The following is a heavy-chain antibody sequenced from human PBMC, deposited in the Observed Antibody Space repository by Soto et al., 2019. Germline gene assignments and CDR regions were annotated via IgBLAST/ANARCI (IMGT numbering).Heavy chain of an antibody. D-gene: IGHD2-15*01. Sequence: QVQLVESGGGVVQPGRSLRLSCAGSGFTFSNYGLHWVRQAPGKGLEWVAVISYDGSNRNYADSVKGRFTISRDNTKNMLDLQRVRLRAEDTAVSYCAKGGAPRYRRRSSCHPAGAYWGQGTLVTVSS. CDR2: ISYDGSNR. V-gene: IGHV3-30*18. CDR1: GFTFSNYG. CDR3: AKGGAPRYRRRSSCHPAGAY. J-gene: IGHJ4*02.